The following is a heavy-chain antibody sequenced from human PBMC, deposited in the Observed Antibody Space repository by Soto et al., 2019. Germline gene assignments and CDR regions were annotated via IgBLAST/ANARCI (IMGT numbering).Heavy chain of an antibody. V-gene: IGHV1-46*01. CDR1: GYTFTSYY. CDR3: ARAHMVISSDYYYYGMDV. J-gene: IGHJ6*04. CDR2: INPSGGST. D-gene: IGHD3-22*01. Sequence: ASVKVSCKASGYTFTSYYMHWVRQAPGQGLEWMGIINPSGGSTSYAQKFQGRVTMTRDTSTSTVYMELSSLRSEDTAVYYCARAHMVISSDYYYYGMDVWGKGTRVTFSS.